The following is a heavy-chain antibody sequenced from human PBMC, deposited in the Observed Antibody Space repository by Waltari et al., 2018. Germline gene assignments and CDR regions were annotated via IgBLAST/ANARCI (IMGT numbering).Heavy chain of an antibody. CDR3: ARTKLSRISSYPFDP. V-gene: IGHV1-2*02. Sequence: QGQLVQSGAEVKKPGASVKVSCKASGYTFTGYYMPWVRQAPGQGLEWMGWSTPTNGGTNFAQKFQGRVTLTRDTSISTAYMELSRLRSDDTAVYYCARTKLSRISSYPFDPWGQGTLVTVSS. D-gene: IGHD3-16*01. CDR2: STPTNGGT. J-gene: IGHJ5*02. CDR1: GYTFTGYY.